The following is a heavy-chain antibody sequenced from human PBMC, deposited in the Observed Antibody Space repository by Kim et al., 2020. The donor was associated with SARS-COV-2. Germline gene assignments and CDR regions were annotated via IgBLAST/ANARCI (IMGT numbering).Heavy chain of an antibody. D-gene: IGHD3-22*01. J-gene: IGHJ4*02. CDR3: AKAPYYYDSSGPGGY. Sequence: DSVNGRFTISRDNAKNSLFLQMNSLRAEDTAFYYCAKAPYYYDSSGPGGYWGQGTLVTVSS. V-gene: IGHV3-9*01.